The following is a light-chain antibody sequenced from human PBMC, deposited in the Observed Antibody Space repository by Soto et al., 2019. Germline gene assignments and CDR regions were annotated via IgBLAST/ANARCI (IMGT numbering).Light chain of an antibody. V-gene: IGLV1-36*01. CDR2: HDN. Sequence: QSVLTQPPSVSEAPRQRVTISCSGSSSNVGINAMNWYQHVPGKPPKLLVYHDNLLPSGVSDRFSGSKSGTSASLAISGLQSEDEGDYYCAAWDDRLNGAVFGGGTKLTVL. CDR1: SSNVGINA. J-gene: IGLJ3*02. CDR3: AAWDDRLNGAV.